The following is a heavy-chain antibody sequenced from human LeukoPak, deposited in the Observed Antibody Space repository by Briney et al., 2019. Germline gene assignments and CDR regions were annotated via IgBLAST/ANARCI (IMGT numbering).Heavy chain of an antibody. V-gene: IGHV4-59*08. CDR3: ARHSYSYGDYVDWFDP. J-gene: IGHJ5*02. CDR1: GGSISSYY. Sequence: SETLSLTCTVSGGSISSYYWSWIRQPPGKGLEWIGYIYYSGSTNYNPSLKSRVTISVDTSKNQFSLKLSSVTAADTAVYYCARHSYSYGDYVDWFDPWGQGTLVTVSS. CDR2: IYYSGST. D-gene: IGHD4-17*01.